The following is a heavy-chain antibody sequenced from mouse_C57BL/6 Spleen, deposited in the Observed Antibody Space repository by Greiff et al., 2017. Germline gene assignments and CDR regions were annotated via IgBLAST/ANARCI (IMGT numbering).Heavy chain of an antibody. CDR2: IDPETGGT. CDR1: GYTFTDYE. Sequence: QVQLQQSGAELVRPGASVTLSCKASGYTFTDYEMHWVKQTPVHGLEWIGAIDPETGGTAYNQKFKGKAILTADKSSSTAYMELRSLTSEDSAVYYGTRAVTTVVGAGYFDVWGTGTTVTVSS. CDR3: TRAVTTVVGAGYFDV. J-gene: IGHJ1*03. V-gene: IGHV1-15*01. D-gene: IGHD1-1*01.